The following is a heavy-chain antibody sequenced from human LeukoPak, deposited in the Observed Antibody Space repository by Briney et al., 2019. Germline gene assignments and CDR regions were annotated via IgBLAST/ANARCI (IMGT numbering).Heavy chain of an antibody. J-gene: IGHJ4*02. V-gene: IGHV3-21*01. D-gene: IGHD3-22*01. CDR3: ASEWLSYYFDY. CDR1: GFTFTNYA. CDR2: ISSSSSYI. Sequence: GGSLRLSCAASGFTFTNYAMNWVRQAPGKGLEWVSSISSSSSYIYYADSVKGRFTISRDNAKNSLYLQMNSLRAEDTAVYYCASEWLSYYFDYWGQGTLVTVSS.